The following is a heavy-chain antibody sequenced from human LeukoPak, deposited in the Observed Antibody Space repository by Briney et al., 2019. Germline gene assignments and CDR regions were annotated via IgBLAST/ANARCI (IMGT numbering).Heavy chain of an antibody. D-gene: IGHD6-19*01. J-gene: IGHJ6*03. Sequence: PGGSLRLSCAASGFTFSSYSMNWVRQAPGKGLEWVSSISSSSSYIYYADSVKGRFTISRDNAKNTLYLQMNSLRAEDTAVYYCAKKSSAAGKVYYYYMDVWGKGTTVTVSS. V-gene: IGHV3-21*01. CDR3: AKKSSAAGKVYYYYMDV. CDR1: GFTFSSYS. CDR2: ISSSSSYI.